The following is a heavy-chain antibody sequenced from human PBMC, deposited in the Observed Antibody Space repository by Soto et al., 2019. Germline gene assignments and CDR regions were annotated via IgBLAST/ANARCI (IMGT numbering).Heavy chain of an antibody. CDR1: GVSLTSGTYY. CDR2: FFYSGST. CDR3: ASTEDFFDY. Sequence: QVQLQESGPGLVKPSQTLSLTCSVSGVSLTSGTYYWSRIRPHPGKGLEWIGYFFYSGSTDYNPSLKRRVNISVDTSKNQFSLKLSSVTAADTDVYYCASTEDFFDYWGQGTLVTVSS. V-gene: IGHV4-31*03. J-gene: IGHJ4*02.